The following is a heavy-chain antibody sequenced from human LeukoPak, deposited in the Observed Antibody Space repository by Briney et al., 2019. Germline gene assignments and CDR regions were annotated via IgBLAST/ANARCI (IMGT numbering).Heavy chain of an antibody. CDR2: IRYDGSNK. Sequence: GGSLRLSCAASGFIFSTYWMTWVRQGPGKGLEWVAFIRYDGSNKYYSDSVKGRFTISRDNSKNTLYLQMNSLRDEDTAVYYCAKDIVVVPAAPGYWGQGTLVTVSS. V-gene: IGHV3-30*02. D-gene: IGHD2-2*01. CDR1: GFIFSTYW. CDR3: AKDIVVVPAAPGY. J-gene: IGHJ4*02.